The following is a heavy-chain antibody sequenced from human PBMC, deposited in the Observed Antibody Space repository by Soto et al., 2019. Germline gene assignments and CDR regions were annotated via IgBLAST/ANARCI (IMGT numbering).Heavy chain of an antibody. CDR3: ARDSQWYFDL. CDR1: GFTFSTYS. V-gene: IGHV3-48*02. Sequence: GGSLRLSCAASGFTFSTYSMNWVRQAPGKGLEWVSYISTSDSTIYYADSVKGRFTVSRDNARNSLYLQMSSLRDEDTAVYYCARDSQWYFDLWGRGTLVTVSS. CDR2: ISTSDSTI. J-gene: IGHJ2*01.